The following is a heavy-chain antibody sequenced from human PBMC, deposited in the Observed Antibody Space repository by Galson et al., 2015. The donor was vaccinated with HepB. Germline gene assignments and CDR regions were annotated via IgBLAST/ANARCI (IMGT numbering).Heavy chain of an antibody. CDR3: ARGGDGMVQGVISPYFDY. CDR2: INHSGST. J-gene: IGHJ4*02. D-gene: IGHD3-10*01. CDR1: GGSFSGYY. Sequence: ETLSLTCAVYGGSFSGYYWSWIRQPPGKGLEWIGEINHSGSTNYNPSLKSRVTISVDTSKNQFSLKLSSVTAADTAVYYCARGGDGMVQGVISPYFDYWGQGTLVTVSS. V-gene: IGHV4-34*01.